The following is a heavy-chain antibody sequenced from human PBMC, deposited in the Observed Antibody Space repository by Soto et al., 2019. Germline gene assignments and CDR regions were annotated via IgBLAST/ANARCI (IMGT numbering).Heavy chain of an antibody. V-gene: IGHV1-46*01. Sequence: QVQLVQSGAEVKKPGASVKVSCKASGYTFTSYYMHWVRQAPGQGLEWMGIINPSGGSTSYAQKFQGRVTMTRDTSTSTVYMELSSLRSEDTAVYYCARDKGRYYYGSGSYYYYGMDVWGQGTTVTVSS. CDR1: GYTFTSYY. CDR2: INPSGGST. CDR3: ARDKGRYYYGSGSYYYYGMDV. D-gene: IGHD3-10*01. J-gene: IGHJ6*02.